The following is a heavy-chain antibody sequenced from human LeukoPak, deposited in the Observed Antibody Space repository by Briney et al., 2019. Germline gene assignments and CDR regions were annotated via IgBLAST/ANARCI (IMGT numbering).Heavy chain of an antibody. CDR1: GFTFGDYA. V-gene: IGHV3-49*04. CDR2: IRSNAYGGA. D-gene: IGHD3-10*01. CDR3: TRKMFRGVIDY. Sequence: PGGSLRLSCTASGFTFGDYAMTWVRQAPGKGLDGVGFIRSNAYGGAEYATSVKGRFIISRDDSKSITYLQMNSLKTEDTAVYYCTRKMFRGVIDYWGQGTLVIVSS. J-gene: IGHJ4*02.